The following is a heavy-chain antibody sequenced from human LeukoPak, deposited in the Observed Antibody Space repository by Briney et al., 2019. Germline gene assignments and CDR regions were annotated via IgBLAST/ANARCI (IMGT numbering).Heavy chain of an antibody. CDR1: GDSMNTGSYY. CDR3: ATSSEEVRDGYNLFDY. CDR2: IYYSGST. J-gene: IGHJ4*02. D-gene: IGHD5-24*01. V-gene: IGHV4-39*01. Sequence: SETLSLTCNVSGDSMNTGSYYWSWIRQPAGKGLEWIGRIYYSGSTYYNPSLKSRVTISVDTSKNQFSLKLSSVTAADTAVYYCATSSEEVRDGYNLFDYWGQGTLVTVSS.